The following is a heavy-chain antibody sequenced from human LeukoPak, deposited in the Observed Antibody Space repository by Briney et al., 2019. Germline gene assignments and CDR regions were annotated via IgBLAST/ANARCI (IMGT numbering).Heavy chain of an antibody. CDR2: VDHTGST. Sequence: GSLRLSCAASGFIFSSFAMSWVRQAPGKGLEWIGYVDHTGSTKFNPSLNGRVSISRDTSKNFFSLRLRSVTAADTAVYFCARGRVSSSTWYSTYYYFFYMDFWGKGTTVTVSS. J-gene: IGHJ6*03. CDR3: ARGRVSSSTWYSTYYYFFYMDF. D-gene: IGHD4-11*01. CDR1: GFIFSSFA. V-gene: IGHV4-59*01.